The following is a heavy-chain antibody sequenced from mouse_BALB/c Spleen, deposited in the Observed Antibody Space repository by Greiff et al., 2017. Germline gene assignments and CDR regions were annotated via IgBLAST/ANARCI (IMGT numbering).Heavy chain of an antibody. D-gene: IGHD1-1*01. J-gene: IGHJ4*01. CDR3: ARGYYGSTYYYAMDY. CDR2: ISDGGSYT. CDR1: GFTFSDYY. Sequence: EVKLVESGGGLVKPGGSLNLSCAASGFTFSDYYMYWVRQTPEKRLEWVATISDGGSYTYYPDSVKGRFTISRDNAKNNLYLQMSSLKSEDTAMYYCARGYYGSTYYYAMDYWGQGTSVTVSS. V-gene: IGHV5-4*02.